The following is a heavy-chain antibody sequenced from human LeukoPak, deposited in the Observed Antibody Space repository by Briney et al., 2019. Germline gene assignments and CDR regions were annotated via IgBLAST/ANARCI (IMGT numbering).Heavy chain of an antibody. V-gene: IGHV3-30-3*01. CDR3: ARGTTYYFDY. Sequence: GRSLRLSCAASGFTFSSYAVHWVRQAPGKGLEWVAVISYDGSKQYYAASVKGRFTISRDNSKNTLYLQMNSLRAEDTAVFYCARGTTYYFDYWGQGTLVTVSS. D-gene: IGHD1-7*01. CDR1: GFTFSSYA. CDR2: ISYDGSKQ. J-gene: IGHJ4*02.